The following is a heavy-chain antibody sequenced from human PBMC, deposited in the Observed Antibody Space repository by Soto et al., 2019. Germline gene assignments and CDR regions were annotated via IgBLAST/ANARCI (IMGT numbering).Heavy chain of an antibody. J-gene: IGHJ6*02. D-gene: IGHD6-13*01. CDR1: GSTFTGHY. V-gene: IGHV1-2*02. Sequence: ASVKVSCKASGSTFTGHYIHWVRQAAGQGLEWMGWINPNSGTTKYAQKFQGRVTLTRETSITTAYMELNSLKSDDTAVYYCARAGIAAAGSGEYGMDVWGQGTTVTVSS. CDR3: ARAGIAAAGSGEYGMDV. CDR2: INPNSGTT.